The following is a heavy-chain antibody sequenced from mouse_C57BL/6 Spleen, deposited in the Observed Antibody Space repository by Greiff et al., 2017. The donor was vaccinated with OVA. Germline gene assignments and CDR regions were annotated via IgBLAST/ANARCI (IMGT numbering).Heavy chain of an antibody. D-gene: IGHD1-1*01. CDR2: IWSDGST. J-gene: IGHJ4*01. Sequence: VQLVESGPGLVAPSQSLSITCTVSGFSLTSYGVHWVRQPPGKGLEWLVVIWSDGSTTYNSAPKSRLSISKDNSKSQVFLKMNSLQTDDTAMYYCARQRDYYGSRSYAMDYWGQGTSVTVSS. CDR1: GFSLTSYG. V-gene: IGHV2-6-1*01. CDR3: ARQRDYYGSRSYAMDY.